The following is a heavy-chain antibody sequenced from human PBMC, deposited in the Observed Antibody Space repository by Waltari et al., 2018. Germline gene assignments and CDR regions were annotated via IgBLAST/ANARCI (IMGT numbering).Heavy chain of an antibody. D-gene: IGHD3-3*01. CDR2: INHSGRT. V-gene: IGHV4-34*01. Sequence: QVQLQQWGAGLLKPSETLSLTCVFSGGSFSGYYWSWTRQPPGKGLEWIGGINHSGRTNYNPSLKSRVTISIDTSKIQFSLKLRSVTVADTAVYYCARANTIFGVIRTWYYMDVWGKGTPVTVSS. CDR3: ARANTIFGVIRTWYYMDV. CDR1: GGSFSGYY. J-gene: IGHJ6*03.